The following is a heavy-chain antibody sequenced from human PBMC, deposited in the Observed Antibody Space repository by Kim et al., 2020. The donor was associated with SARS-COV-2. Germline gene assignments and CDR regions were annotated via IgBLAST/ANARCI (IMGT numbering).Heavy chain of an antibody. CDR1: GFTFSDHY. V-gene: IGHV3-72*01. Sequence: GGSLRLSCAASGFTFSDHYMDWVRQAPGKGLEWVGRTRNKANSYTTEYAASVKGRFTISRDDPKNSLYLQMNSLKTEDTAVYSCSRDARSGGDYYYYGM. D-gene: IGHD2-21*01. J-gene: IGHJ6*01. CDR3: SRDARSGGDYYYYGM. CDR2: TRNKANSYTT.